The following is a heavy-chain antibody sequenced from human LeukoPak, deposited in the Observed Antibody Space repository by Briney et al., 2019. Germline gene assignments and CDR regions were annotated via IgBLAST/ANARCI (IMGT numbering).Heavy chain of an antibody. Sequence: GESLKISCKGSGYSFTSYWVGWVRQMTGKGLEWMGIIYPGDSDTRYIPSFQGQVTISADKSISTAYLQWSSLKASDTAMYYCARQGLLWFGERYYYYGMDVWGQGTTVTVSS. CDR1: GYSFTSYW. CDR2: IYPGDSDT. D-gene: IGHD3-10*01. V-gene: IGHV5-51*01. CDR3: ARQGLLWFGERYYYYGMDV. J-gene: IGHJ6*02.